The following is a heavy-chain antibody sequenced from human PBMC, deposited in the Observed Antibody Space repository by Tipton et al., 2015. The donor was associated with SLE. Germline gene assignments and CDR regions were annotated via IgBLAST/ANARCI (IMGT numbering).Heavy chain of an antibody. Sequence: SLRLSCAASGFTFSSYEMNWVRQAPGKGLEWVANIKQDGSEKYHVDSVKGRFTISRDNAKNSLYLQMNSLRAEDTAVYYCARNPNPRYRVRGVMGGFDYWGQGTLVTVSS. CDR1: GFTFSSYE. J-gene: IGHJ4*02. CDR3: ARNPNPRYRVRGVMGGFDY. D-gene: IGHD3-10*01. CDR2: IKQDGSEK. V-gene: IGHV3-7*01.